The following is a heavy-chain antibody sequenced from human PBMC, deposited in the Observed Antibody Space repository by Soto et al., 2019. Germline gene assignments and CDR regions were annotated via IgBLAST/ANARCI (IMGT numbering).Heavy chain of an antibody. Sequence: SQPLSLPNTVSDGNIIDYDWSWIRQPPGKGLEWMGYIYYSGTTTNYNPSLKSRVTLSVDTSKNQFSLKLSSVTAADTAVYYCARLGGSYAVPHFDYWGQGTLVTVSS. CDR2: IYYSGTT. V-gene: IGHV4-59*08. CDR1: DGNIIDYD. J-gene: IGHJ4*02. CDR3: ARLGGSYAVPHFDY. D-gene: IGHD1-26*01.